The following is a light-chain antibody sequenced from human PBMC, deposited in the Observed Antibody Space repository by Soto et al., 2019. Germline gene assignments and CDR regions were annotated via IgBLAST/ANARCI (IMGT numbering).Light chain of an antibody. CDR3: QQRNKWPPVT. V-gene: IGKV3-11*01. CDR1: PSVSNS. J-gene: IGKJ4*01. Sequence: ESVLTQSPATLSLSPGERATLSCRASPSVSNSLAWYQHKPGQAPRLLIYDASNRATGVPTRFSGSGSGTDFTLTISSLEPEYFAVYYCQQRNKWPPVTFGGGTRVEIK. CDR2: DAS.